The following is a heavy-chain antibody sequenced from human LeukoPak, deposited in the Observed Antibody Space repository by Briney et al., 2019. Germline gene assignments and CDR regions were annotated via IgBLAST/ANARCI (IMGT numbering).Heavy chain of an antibody. V-gene: IGHV6-1*01. CDR3: ATEGIGVVVTATYAFDI. Sequence: SQTLSLTCAISGDSVSSHSTAWNWIRQSPSRGLEWLGRTYYRSKWYYDYAVSVKSQITINPDTSKNQFSLQLNSVTPEDTAVYYCATEGIGVVVTATYAFDIWGQGTMVTVSS. CDR1: GDSVSSHSTA. J-gene: IGHJ3*02. D-gene: IGHD2-21*02. CDR2: TYYRSKWYY.